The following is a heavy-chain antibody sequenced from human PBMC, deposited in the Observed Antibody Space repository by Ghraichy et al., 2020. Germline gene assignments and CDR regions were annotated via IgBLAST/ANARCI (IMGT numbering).Heavy chain of an antibody. CDR3: ARVGIGLVRGVFPDY. D-gene: IGHD3-10*01. CDR1: GFIFSDHY. V-gene: IGHV3-72*01. J-gene: IGHJ4*02. CDR2: ISQKANSYTT. Sequence: GGSLRLSCAASGFIFSDHYMDWVRQAPGKGLEWVGRISQKANSYTTQYAASVKGRFTISRDDSENSLYLQMNSLKTEDTAVYYCARVGIGLVRGVFPDYWGQGTLVTVSS.